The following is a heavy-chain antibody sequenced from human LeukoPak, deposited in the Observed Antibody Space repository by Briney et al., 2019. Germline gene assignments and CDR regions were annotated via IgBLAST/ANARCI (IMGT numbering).Heavy chain of an antibody. Sequence: PGGSLRLSCAASGFTFSSYAMSWVRQAPGKGLEWVSTISGSGASTYYADSVKGQFTISRDNSKNTLYLQMNSLRAEDTAVYYCAKQPGSVVDSSGSLSRHWGQGTLVTVSS. D-gene: IGHD3-22*01. J-gene: IGHJ4*02. CDR2: ISGSGAST. CDR3: AKQPGSVVDSSGSLSRH. CDR1: GFTFSSYA. V-gene: IGHV3-23*01.